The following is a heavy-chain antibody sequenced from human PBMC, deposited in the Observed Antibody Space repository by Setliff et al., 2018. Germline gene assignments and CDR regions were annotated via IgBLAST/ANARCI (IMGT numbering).Heavy chain of an antibody. J-gene: IGHJ4*02. CDR3: ARRVDYDFWSGHTDY. Sequence: SETLSLTCAVSGGSISSSNWWSWVRQPPGKGLEWIGEIYHSGSTNYNPSLKSRVTISVDKSKNQFSLKLSSVTAADTAVYYCARRVDYDFWSGHTDYWGQGTLVTVSS. V-gene: IGHV4-4*02. CDR1: GGSISSSNW. CDR2: IYHSGST. D-gene: IGHD3-3*01.